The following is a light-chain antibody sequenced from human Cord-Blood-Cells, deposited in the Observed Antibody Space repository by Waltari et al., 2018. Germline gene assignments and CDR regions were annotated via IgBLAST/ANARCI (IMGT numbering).Light chain of an antibody. J-gene: IGKJ1*01. CDR2: AAS. V-gene: IGKV1-8*01. CDR1: QGISSD. CDR3: QQYYSYPPT. Sequence: AIRMTQSPSSFSASTGDRVTITCRARQGISSDLAWYQQKPGKAPKLLIYAASTLQSGVPSRFSGSGSGTDFTLTISCLQSEDFATYYCQQYYSYPPTFGQGTKVEIK.